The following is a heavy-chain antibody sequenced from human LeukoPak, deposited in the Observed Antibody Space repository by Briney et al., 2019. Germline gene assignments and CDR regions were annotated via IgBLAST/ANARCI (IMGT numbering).Heavy chain of an antibody. V-gene: IGHV3-49*04. J-gene: IGHJ4*02. CDR3: TRDTSGSYWGGYFDY. Sequence: GRSLRLSCTTSGFTFGDYVMNWVRQAPGKGLEWVGFIKTKAYGGTTEYAASVKGRFTISRDDFKSIAYLQMNSLQTEDTGVYYCTRDTSGSYWGGYFDYWGPGTLVTVSS. D-gene: IGHD1-26*01. CDR1: GFTFGDYV. CDR2: IKTKAYGGTT.